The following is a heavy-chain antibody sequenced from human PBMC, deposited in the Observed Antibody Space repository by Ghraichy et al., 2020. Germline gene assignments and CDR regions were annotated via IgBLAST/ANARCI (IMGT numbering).Heavy chain of an antibody. Sequence: SETLFLTCTVSGGSISSYYWSWIRQPPGKGLEWIGYIYYSGSTNYNPSLKSRVTISVDTSKNQFSLKLSSVTAADTAVYYCARDRTEVGWFDPWGQGTLVTVSS. CDR2: IYYSGST. V-gene: IGHV4-59*01. CDR1: GGSISSYY. CDR3: ARDRTEVGWFDP. J-gene: IGHJ5*02. D-gene: IGHD4-23*01.